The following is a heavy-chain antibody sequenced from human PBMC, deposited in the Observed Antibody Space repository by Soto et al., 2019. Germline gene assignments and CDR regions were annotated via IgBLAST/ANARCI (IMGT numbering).Heavy chain of an antibody. CDR1: GGTFSSYA. CDR2: IIPIFGTA. D-gene: IGHD1-26*01. J-gene: IGHJ6*02. Sequence: QVQLVQSGAEVKKPGSSVKVSCKASGGTFSSYAISWVRQAPGQGLEWMGGIIPIFGTADYAQKFQGRVTITADESPSTAYMELSSLRSEDTAVYYCASHSGSSPEGRYYYGMDVWGQGTTVTVSS. V-gene: IGHV1-69*12. CDR3: ASHSGSSPEGRYYYGMDV.